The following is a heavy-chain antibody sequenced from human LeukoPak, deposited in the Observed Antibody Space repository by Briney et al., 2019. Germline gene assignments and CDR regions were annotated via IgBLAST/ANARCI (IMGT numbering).Heavy chain of an antibody. J-gene: IGHJ6*03. CDR3: ARGGTGSPLNMDV. CDR2: ISYDGINK. D-gene: IGHD2-8*02. Sequence: QPGRSLRVSCAASGFTFSSHGMHWVRQAPGKGLEWVAVISYDGINKYHADSVKGRFTISRDNSKNTLYLQMNSLRAEDTAVYYCARGGTGSPLNMDVWGKGTTVTISS. V-gene: IGHV3-30*03. CDR1: GFTFSSHG.